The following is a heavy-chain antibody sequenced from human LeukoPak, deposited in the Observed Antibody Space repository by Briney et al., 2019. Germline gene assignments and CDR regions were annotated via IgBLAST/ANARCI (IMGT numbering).Heavy chain of an antibody. D-gene: IGHD2-2*01. CDR1: GDTFSNYA. V-gene: IGHV1-69*06. CDR3: ASQYWVPAAFYYAFDV. J-gene: IGHJ6*04. Sequence: GASVKVSCKASGDTFSNYAISWVRQAPGQGLEWMGAIIPVFGTTNYAQKFQGRVTITAGTYTTTSYMELSSLTSEDTAIYYCASQYWVPAAFYYAFDVWGKGTTVTVSS. CDR2: IIPVFGTT.